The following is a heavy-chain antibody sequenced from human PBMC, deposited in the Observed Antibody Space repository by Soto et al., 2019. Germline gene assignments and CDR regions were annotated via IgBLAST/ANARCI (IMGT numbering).Heavy chain of an antibody. J-gene: IGHJ4*02. V-gene: IGHV3-15*01. D-gene: IGHD1-7*01. CDR2: VRSKADGGTT. CDR1: GFTFANAW. CDR3: RRDWDYPVL. Sequence: PGGSLRLSCAASGFTFANAWMSWVRQAPGKGLEWVGRVRSKADGGTTDYAAPVKGRFTISRDDSEITLYLQMNSLKIDDTAVYYCRRDWDYPVLWGQGTLVTVSS.